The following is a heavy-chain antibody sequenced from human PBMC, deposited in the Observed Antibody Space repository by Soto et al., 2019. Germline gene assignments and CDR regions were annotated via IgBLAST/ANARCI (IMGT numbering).Heavy chain of an antibody. CDR2: ISYDGSNK. Sequence: GGSLRLSCAASGFTFSSYGMHWVRQAPGKGLEWVAVISYDGSNKYYADSVKGRFTIPRDNSKNTLYLQMNSLRAEDTAVYYCAKDYYYDSSGYYYYYYGMDVWGQGTPVTVSS. D-gene: IGHD3-22*01. V-gene: IGHV3-30*18. J-gene: IGHJ6*02. CDR3: AKDYYYDSSGYYYYYYGMDV. CDR1: GFTFSSYG.